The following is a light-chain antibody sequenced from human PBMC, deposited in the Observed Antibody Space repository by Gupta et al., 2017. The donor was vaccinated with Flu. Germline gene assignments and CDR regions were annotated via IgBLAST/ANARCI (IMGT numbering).Light chain of an antibody. V-gene: IGLV2-14*03. J-gene: IGLJ1*01. CDR1: SSDVGAYKY. CDR3: SSFRSNNPLV. Sequence: GTSSDVGAYKYVSWYHQYPDPGTAPKLIIYAVPNRPSGVSDRFSGSKSGNTASLTISGLQAEDEADYYCSSFRSNNPLVFGTGTKVTGL. CDR2: AVP.